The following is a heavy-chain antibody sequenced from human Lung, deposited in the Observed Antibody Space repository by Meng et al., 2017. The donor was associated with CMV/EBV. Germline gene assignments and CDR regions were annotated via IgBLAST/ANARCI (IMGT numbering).Heavy chain of an antibody. CDR1: GYIFTKYG. Sequence: ASVXVSXXASGYIFTKYGVNWMRQAPGQGPEWMGWISAYNGDTMYAPKVQGRVTMTTDTSTSTAYMELRGLRSDDMAVYYCARDAGTIAVSGSGDYWGQGXLVTVSS. D-gene: IGHD6-19*01. CDR2: ISAYNGDT. V-gene: IGHV1-18*03. CDR3: ARDAGTIAVSGSGDY. J-gene: IGHJ4*02.